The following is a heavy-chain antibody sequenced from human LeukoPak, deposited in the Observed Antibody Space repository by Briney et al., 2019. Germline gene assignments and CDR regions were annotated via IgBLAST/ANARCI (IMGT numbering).Heavy chain of an antibody. D-gene: IGHD2-21*02. Sequence: PSETLSLTCTVSGGSISSSSYYWVWIRQPPGQGLEWIGEINHSGSTNYNPSLKSRVTISVDTSKNQFSLKLSSVTAADTAVYYCARVVTHYYYYGMDVWGQGTTVTVSS. CDR1: GGSISSSSYY. J-gene: IGHJ6*02. V-gene: IGHV4-39*07. CDR2: INHSGST. CDR3: ARVVTHYYYYGMDV.